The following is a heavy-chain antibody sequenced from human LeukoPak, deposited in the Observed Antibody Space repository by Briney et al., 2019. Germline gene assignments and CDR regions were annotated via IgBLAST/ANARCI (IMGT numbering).Heavy chain of an antibody. D-gene: IGHD5-18*01. CDR1: GFTFSNSG. CDR3: ARDTARGRYYYYYMDV. CDR2: LSYDAVNK. J-gene: IGHJ6*03. Sequence: PGGSLRLSCTASGFTFSNSGMHWVRQAPGKGLEWVAVLSYDAVNKYYTDSVKGRFTISRDNSKNTLYLQMNSLRAEDTAVYYCARDTARGRYYYYYMDVWGKGTTVTVSS. V-gene: IGHV3-30*03.